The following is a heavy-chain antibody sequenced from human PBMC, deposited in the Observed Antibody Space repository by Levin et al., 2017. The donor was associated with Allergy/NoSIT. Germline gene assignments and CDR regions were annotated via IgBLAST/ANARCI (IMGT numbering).Heavy chain of an antibody. V-gene: IGHV3-30-3*01. CDR1: GFTFSSYA. D-gene: IGHD2-2*02. CDR2: ISYDGSNK. J-gene: IGHJ4*02. CDR3: ARAPAAIWGFDY. Sequence: GGSLRLSCAASGFTFSSYAMHWVRQAPGKGLEWVAVISYDGSNKYYADSVKGRFTISRDNSKNTLYLQMNSLRAEDTAVYYCARAPAAIWGFDYWGQGTLVTVSS.